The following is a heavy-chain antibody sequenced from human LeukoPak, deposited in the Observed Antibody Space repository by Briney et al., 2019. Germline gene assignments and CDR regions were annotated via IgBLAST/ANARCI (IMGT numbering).Heavy chain of an antibody. V-gene: IGHV3-7*01. Sequence: GGSLRLSCAASGFTFSSYWMSWVRQAPGKGLEWVANIKQDGGRKYYVDSVKGRFTISRDNAKNSLYLQMNSLRAEDTAVYYCARDIVVVPAAVDYWGQGTLVTVSS. J-gene: IGHJ4*02. D-gene: IGHD2-2*01. CDR1: GFTFSSYW. CDR2: IKQDGGRK. CDR3: ARDIVVVPAAVDY.